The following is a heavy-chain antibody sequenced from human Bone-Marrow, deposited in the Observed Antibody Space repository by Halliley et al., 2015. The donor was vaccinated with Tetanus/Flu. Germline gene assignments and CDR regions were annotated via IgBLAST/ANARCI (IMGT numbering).Heavy chain of an antibody. J-gene: IGHJ3*02. CDR2: FYYSGST. V-gene: IGHV4-39*01. CDR1: GDSISTSSYY. D-gene: IGHD2-15*01. Sequence: TLSLTCTVSGDSISTSSYYWGWIRQPPGKGLEWIGSFYYSGSTYYNPSLKSRVTMSVDTSKNQFSLILSSVTAADTSVYYCGRHYPDEYCRGGSCYPDAFDIWGQGTTVTVSS. CDR3: GRHYPDEYCRGGSCYPDAFDI.